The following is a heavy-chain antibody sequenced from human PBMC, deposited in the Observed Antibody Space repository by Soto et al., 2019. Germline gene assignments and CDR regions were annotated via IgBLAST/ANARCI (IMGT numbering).Heavy chain of an antibody. Sequence: GESLKISCKGSGYSFTSYWIGWVRQMPGKGLEWMGIIYSPSFQGQVTISADKSISTAYLQWSSLKASDTAMYYCARTSAAGKYYYGMGVWGQGTTVTVSS. V-gene: IGHV5-51*01. D-gene: IGHD6-13*01. CDR3: ARTSAAGKYYYGMGV. CDR1: GYSFTSYW. CDR2: IY. J-gene: IGHJ6*02.